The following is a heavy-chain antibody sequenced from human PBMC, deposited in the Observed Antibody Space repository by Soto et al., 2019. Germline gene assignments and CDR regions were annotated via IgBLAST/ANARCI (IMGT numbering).Heavy chain of an antibody. CDR1: GGTFSSYA. CDR2: IIPIFGTA. V-gene: IGHV1-69*13. J-gene: IGHJ3*01. D-gene: IGHD3-10*01. CDR3: ARSEGDGYGSGTGMV. Sequence: ASVKVSCKASGGTFSSYAISWVRQAPGQGLEWMGGIIPIFGTANYAQKFQGRVTITADESTSTAYMELSSLRSEDTAVYYCARSEGDGYGSGTGMVWGQGTMVTVSS.